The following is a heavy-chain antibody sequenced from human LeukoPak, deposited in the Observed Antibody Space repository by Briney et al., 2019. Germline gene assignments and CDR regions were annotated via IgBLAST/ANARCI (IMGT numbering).Heavy chain of an antibody. D-gene: IGHD5-18*01. Sequence: GTLRLSCAASGFTFSSYAMSWVRQAPGKGLEWVSAISGSGSSTYHAGSVKGRFTISRDNAKTSLYLQMNSLRAEDTAVYYCARDLSGVTGYTYGRGIDNWGQGTLVTVSS. J-gene: IGHJ4*02. CDR2: ISGSGSST. V-gene: IGHV3-23*01. CDR1: GFTFSSYA. CDR3: ARDLSGVTGYTYGRGIDN.